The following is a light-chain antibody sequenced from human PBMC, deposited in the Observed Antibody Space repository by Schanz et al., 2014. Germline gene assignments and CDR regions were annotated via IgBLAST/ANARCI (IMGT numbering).Light chain of an antibody. CDR2: DAS. CDR1: QSVSSSY. Sequence: EIVLTQSPGTLSLSPGERATLSCRASQSVSSSYLAWYQQKPGQAPRLLIYDASNRATGIPARFSGSGSGTDFTLTISSLEPEDFAVYHCQLYGSSPGYTFGQGTKLEIK. V-gene: IGKV3-20*01. J-gene: IGKJ2*01. CDR3: QLYGSSPGYT.